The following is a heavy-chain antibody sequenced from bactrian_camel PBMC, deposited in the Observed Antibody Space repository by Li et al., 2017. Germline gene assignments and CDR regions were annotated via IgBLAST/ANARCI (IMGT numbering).Heavy chain of an antibody. J-gene: IGHJ4*01. V-gene: IGHV3S53*01. CDR3: AEGRGSRDEHCYSLNY. CDR1: GYIFNQHC. D-gene: IGHD6*01. Sequence: HVQLVESGGGLVLPGGSLRLSCSASGYIFNQHCMGWVRQAQGKEREGVAALDDDGTTTYADSVKGRFTISQDSARNTFYLQMNNLQPDDTATYYCAEGRGSRDEHCYSLNYWGQGTQVTVS. CDR2: LDDDGTT.